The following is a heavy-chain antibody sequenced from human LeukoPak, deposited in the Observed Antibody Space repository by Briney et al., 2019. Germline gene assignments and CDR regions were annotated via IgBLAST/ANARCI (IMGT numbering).Heavy chain of an antibody. J-gene: IGHJ6*02. D-gene: IGHD5-12*01. Sequence: GGSLRLSCAVSGFTFSSYGMHWVRQAPGKGLEWVAVIWYDGSNKYYADSVKGRFTISRDNSKNTLYLQMNSLRAEDTAVYYCARGGGGYDLRYYYYYGMDVWGQGTTVTVSS. CDR1: GFTFSSYG. CDR3: ARGGGGYDLRYYYYYGMDV. CDR2: IWYDGSNK. V-gene: IGHV3-33*01.